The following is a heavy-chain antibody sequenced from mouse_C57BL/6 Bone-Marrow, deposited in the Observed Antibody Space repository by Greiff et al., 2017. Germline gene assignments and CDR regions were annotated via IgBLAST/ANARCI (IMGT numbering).Heavy chain of an antibody. D-gene: IGHD2-1*01. CDR3: SSGVTDY. Sequence: VQLQESGAELAKPGASVKLSCKASGYTFTSYWMHWVKQRPGQGLEWIGYIDPSSGYTKYNQKFKDKATLTADKSSSSAYMQLGSLTYEDSAVYYYSSGVTDYWGQGTTLTVSS. CDR1: GYTFTSYW. CDR2: IDPSSGYT. J-gene: IGHJ2*01. V-gene: IGHV1-7*01.